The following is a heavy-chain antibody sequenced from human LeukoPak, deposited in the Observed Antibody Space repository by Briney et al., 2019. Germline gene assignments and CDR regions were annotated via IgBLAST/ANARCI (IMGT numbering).Heavy chain of an antibody. J-gene: IGHJ3*02. CDR3: ARHNPDVTSDAFDI. CDR2: IYPGDSDT. CDR1: GYSFTSYW. D-gene: IGHD1-14*01. V-gene: IGHV5-51*01. Sequence: GESLKIPCKGSGYSFTSYWIGWVRQMPGKGLEWMGIIYPGDSDTRYSPSFQGRVTISADKSISTAYLQWSSLKASDTAMYYCARHNPDVTSDAFDIWGQGTMVTVSS.